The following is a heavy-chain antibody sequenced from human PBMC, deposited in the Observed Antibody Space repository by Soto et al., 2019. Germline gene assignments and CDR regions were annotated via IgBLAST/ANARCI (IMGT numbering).Heavy chain of an antibody. CDR3: AKAAPGSLGYQLLENWFDP. Sequence: EVQLVESGGGLVQPGRSLRLSCAASGFTFDDYAMHWVRQAPGKGLEWVSGISWNSGSIGYADSVKGRFTISRDNAKNSLYLQMNSLRAEDTALYYCAKAAPGSLGYQLLENWFDPWGQGTLVTVSS. D-gene: IGHD2-2*01. J-gene: IGHJ5*02. CDR1: GFTFDDYA. CDR2: ISWNSGSI. V-gene: IGHV3-9*01.